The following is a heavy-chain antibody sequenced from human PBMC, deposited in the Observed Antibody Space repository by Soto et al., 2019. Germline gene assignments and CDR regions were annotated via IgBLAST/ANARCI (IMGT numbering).Heavy chain of an antibody. D-gene: IGHD1-26*01. J-gene: IGHJ4*02. CDR1: GYSFTSYW. Sequence: GESLKISCKGSGYSFTSYWLRWLRQMPGKGLERMGRIDPSDSYTNYSPSFQGHVTISADKSISTAYLQWSSLKASDTAMYYCARVGYVGATWEDNDYWRQGTLVTVSS. CDR2: IDPSDSYT. V-gene: IGHV5-10-1*01. CDR3: ARVGYVGATWEDNDY.